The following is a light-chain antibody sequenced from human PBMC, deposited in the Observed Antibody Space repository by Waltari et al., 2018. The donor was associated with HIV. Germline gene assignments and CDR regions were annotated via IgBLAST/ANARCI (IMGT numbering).Light chain of an antibody. V-gene: IGLV1-44*01. CDR2: GND. Sequence: SVLTQPPSVSATPGPRVTISCSGCSSNIGNNIVTWYQQLPGTAPKLIIYGNDQRPSGVPDRFSGSKSGTSASLAISGLQTEDEADYYCATWDDSLNGPLFGGGTKLTVL. CDR3: ATWDDSLNGPL. J-gene: IGLJ2*01. CDR1: SSNIGNNI.